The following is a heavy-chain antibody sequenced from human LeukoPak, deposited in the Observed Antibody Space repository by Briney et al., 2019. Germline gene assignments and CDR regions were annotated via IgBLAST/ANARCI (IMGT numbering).Heavy chain of an antibody. J-gene: IGHJ3*02. CDR3: ASGYHGSGSYYAFDI. CDR1: GGSISSYY. Sequence: SETLSLTCTVSGGSISSYYWSWIRQPPGKGLEWIGYIYYSGSTNYNPSLKSRVTISVDTSKNQFSLKLSSVTAADTAVYYCASGYHGSGSYYAFDIWGQGTMVTVSS. V-gene: IGHV4-59*08. CDR2: IYYSGST. D-gene: IGHD3-10*01.